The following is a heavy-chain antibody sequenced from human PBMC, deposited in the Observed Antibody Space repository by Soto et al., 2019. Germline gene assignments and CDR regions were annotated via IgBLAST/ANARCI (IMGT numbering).Heavy chain of an antibody. CDR3: ARARRSGFGELLGY. D-gene: IGHD3-10*01. CDR1: GFTFSSYS. J-gene: IGHJ4*02. Sequence: GGSLRLSCAASGFTFSSYSMNWVRQAPGKGLEWVSSISSSSSYIYYADSVKGRSTISRDNAKNSLYLQMNSLRAEDTAVYYCARARRSGFGELLGYWGQGTLVTVSS. CDR2: ISSSSSYI. V-gene: IGHV3-21*01.